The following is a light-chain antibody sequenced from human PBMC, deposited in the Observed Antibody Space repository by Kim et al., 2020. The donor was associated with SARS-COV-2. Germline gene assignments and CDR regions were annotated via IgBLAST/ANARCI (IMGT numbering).Light chain of an antibody. V-gene: IGLV1-44*01. CDR1: SSNIGSNA. CDR2: NNN. Sequence: QSVLTQPPSASGTPRQRVTISCSGSSSNIGSNAVNWYQQLPGTAPKLLIYNNNQRPSGVPDRFSGPKSGTSASLAISGLQSEDEADYYCAAWDDSLNGGVFGGGTQLTVL. J-gene: IGLJ3*02. CDR3: AAWDDSLNGGV.